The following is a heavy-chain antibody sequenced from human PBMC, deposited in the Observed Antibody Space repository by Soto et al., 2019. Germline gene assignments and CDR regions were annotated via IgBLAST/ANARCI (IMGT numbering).Heavy chain of an antibody. J-gene: IGHJ5*02. V-gene: IGHV4-31*03. D-gene: IGHD6-13*01. CDR1: GGSISSGAYY. CDR2: ISHRGTA. Sequence: SETLSLTCTVSGGSISSGAYYWGWIRQHPGEGLEWIGYISHRGTAYYTPSLKSRVSLSVAPSESQFSLNVTSLTAADTAVYYCARVSATGTRWFDPWGPGTLVTVSS. CDR3: ARVSATGTRWFDP.